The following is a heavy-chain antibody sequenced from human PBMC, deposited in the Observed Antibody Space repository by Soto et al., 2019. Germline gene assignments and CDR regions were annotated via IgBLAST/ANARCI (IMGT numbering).Heavy chain of an antibody. CDR1: GYTFTTYA. J-gene: IGHJ6*02. D-gene: IGHD3-9*01. CDR2: INAGNGIT. V-gene: IGHV1-3*01. CDR3: AAPRGPDILTGLTLKYYYYGMDV. Sequence: ASVKVSCKASGYTFTTYAVHWVRQAPGRRLEWMGWINAGNGITNYAQKFQERVTITRDMSTSTAYMELSSLRSEDTAVYYCAAPRGPDILTGLTLKYYYYGMDVWGQGTTVTVSS.